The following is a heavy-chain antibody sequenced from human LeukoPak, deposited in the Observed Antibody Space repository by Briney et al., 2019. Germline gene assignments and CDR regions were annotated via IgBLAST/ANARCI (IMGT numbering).Heavy chain of an antibody. J-gene: IGHJ4*02. Sequence: GGSLRLSCTAPGFTFGDYAMSWFRQAPGKGLEWVGFIRSKAYGGTTEYAASVKGRFTISRDDSKSIAYLQMNSLKTEDTAVYYCTRVFNYDILTGYSDYWGQGTLVTVSS. CDR1: GFTFGDYA. CDR3: TRVFNYDILTGYSDY. D-gene: IGHD3-9*01. CDR2: IRSKAYGGTT. V-gene: IGHV3-49*03.